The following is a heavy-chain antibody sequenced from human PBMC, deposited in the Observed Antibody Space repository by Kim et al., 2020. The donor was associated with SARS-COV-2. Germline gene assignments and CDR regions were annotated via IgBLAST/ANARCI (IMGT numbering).Heavy chain of an antibody. J-gene: IGHJ6*02. D-gene: IGHD1-1*01. CDR3: AREPLGHGNDYYYYGMDV. CDR2: IYYSGST. V-gene: IGHV4-30-4*01. Sequence: SETLSLTCTVSGGSISSGDYYWSWIRQPPGKGLEWIGYIYYSGSTYYNPSLKSRVTISVDTSKNQFSLKLSSVTAADTAVYYCAREPLGHGNDYYYYGMDVWGQGTTVTVSS. CDR1: GGSISSGDYY.